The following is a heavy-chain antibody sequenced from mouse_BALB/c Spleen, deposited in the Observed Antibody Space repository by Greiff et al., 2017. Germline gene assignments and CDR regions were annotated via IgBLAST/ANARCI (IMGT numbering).Heavy chain of an antibody. Sequence: EVKLMESGPELVKPGASVKMSCKASGYTFTSYVMHWVKQKPGQGLEWIGYINPYNDGTKYNEKFKGKATLTSDKSSSTAYMELSSLTSEDSAVYYCASVYYGNYGGNYFDYWGQGTTLTVSS. CDR2: INPYNDGT. V-gene: IGHV1-14*01. J-gene: IGHJ2*01. CDR1: GYTFTSYV. CDR3: ASVYYGNYGGNYFDY. D-gene: IGHD2-1*01.